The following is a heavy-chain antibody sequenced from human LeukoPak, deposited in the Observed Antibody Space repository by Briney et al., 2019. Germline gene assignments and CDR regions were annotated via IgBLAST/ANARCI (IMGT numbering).Heavy chain of an antibody. CDR1: GFTFSSYG. J-gene: IGHJ4*02. Sequence: GGSLRLSCAASGFTFSSYGMHWVRQAPGKGLEWVAFIRYDGSNKYYADSVKGRFTISRDNSKNTLYLQVSSLRDEDTALYYCAKYTGRLVENYFDYWGQGILVTVSS. CDR3: AKYTGRLVENYFDY. D-gene: IGHD5-24*01. V-gene: IGHV3-30*02. CDR2: IRYDGSNK.